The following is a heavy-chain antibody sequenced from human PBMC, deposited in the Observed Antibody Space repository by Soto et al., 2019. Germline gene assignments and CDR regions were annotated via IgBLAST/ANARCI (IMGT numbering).Heavy chain of an antibody. J-gene: IGHJ4*02. V-gene: IGHV3-7*03. CDR2: IKQDGSEK. CDR3: ASLEATPASSIAAPPGA. D-gene: IGHD6-6*01. CDR1: GFTFSSYW. Sequence: ESGGGLVQPGGSLRLSCAASGFTFSSYWMSWVRQAPGKGLEWVANIKQDGSEKYYVDSVKGRFTISRDNAKNSLYLQMNSLRAEDTAVYYCASLEATPASSIAAPPGAGGQGTLVTVSS.